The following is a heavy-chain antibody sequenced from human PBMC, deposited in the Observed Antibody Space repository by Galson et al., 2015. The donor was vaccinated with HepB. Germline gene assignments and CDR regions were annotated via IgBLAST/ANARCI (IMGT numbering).Heavy chain of an antibody. J-gene: IGHJ2*01. Sequence: SLRLSCAASGFTFSSYAMHWVRQAPGKGLEWVAVISYDGSNKYYADSVKGRFTISRDNSKNTLYLQMNSLRAEDTAVYYCASETMYYYGSGSYYWYFDLWGRGTLVTVSS. CDR3: ASETMYYYGSGSYYWYFDL. CDR2: ISYDGSNK. D-gene: IGHD3-10*01. V-gene: IGHV3-30*04. CDR1: GFTFSSYA.